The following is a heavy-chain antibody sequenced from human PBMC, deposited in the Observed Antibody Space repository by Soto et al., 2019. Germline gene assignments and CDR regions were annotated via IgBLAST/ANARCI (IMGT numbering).Heavy chain of an antibody. V-gene: IGHV1-69*12. CDR3: ARDNDRPQLGGNYYYILDV. CDR2: IMPIFRTP. J-gene: IGHJ6*02. CDR1: GGTFRNSA. D-gene: IGHD1-1*01. Sequence: QVQLEQSGAEVKKPGSSVKVSCKASGGTFRNSAFSWVRQAPGQGLEWMGGIMPIFRTPDYAQKFQGRVTITADESTSTTYMELSGLRSVDTAVYYCARDNDRPQLGGNYYYILDVWGHGTAVTVSS.